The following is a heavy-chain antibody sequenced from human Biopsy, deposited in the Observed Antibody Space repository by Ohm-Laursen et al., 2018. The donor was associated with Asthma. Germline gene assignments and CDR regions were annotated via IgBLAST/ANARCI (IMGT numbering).Heavy chain of an antibody. J-gene: IGHJ4*02. CDR3: ARPRWGPYGY. CDR1: GFNFSYYS. Sequence: SLRLSCAVSGFNFSYYSMIWVRQAPGTGLEWVAAISSGSDYIFYADSVKGRFTISRDNAKNSLYLQMNSLRDEDTAVYYCARPRWGPYGYWGQGTLVTVSS. V-gene: IGHV3-21*01. CDR2: ISSGSDYI. D-gene: IGHD4-17*01.